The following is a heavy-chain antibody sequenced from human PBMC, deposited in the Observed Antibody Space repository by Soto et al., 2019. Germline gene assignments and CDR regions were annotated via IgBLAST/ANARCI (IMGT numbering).Heavy chain of an antibody. D-gene: IGHD4-17*01. Sequence: PGGSLRLSCAASGFTFSSYSMNWVRQAPGKGLEWVSSISSSSSYIYYADSVKGRFTISRDNAKNSLYLQMNSLRAEDTAVYYCARCCGDYANDHDDFDIWGQGTTVTV. J-gene: IGHJ3*02. V-gene: IGHV3-21*01. CDR1: GFTFSSYS. CDR2: ISSSSSYI. CDR3: ARCCGDYANDHDDFDI.